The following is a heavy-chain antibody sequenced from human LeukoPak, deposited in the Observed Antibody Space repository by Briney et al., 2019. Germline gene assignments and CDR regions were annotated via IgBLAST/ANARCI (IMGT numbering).Heavy chain of an antibody. D-gene: IGHD5-18*01. J-gene: IGHJ6*03. V-gene: IGHV4-34*01. CDR3: ARLAARRAWIQPMDV. Sequence: PSETLSLTCAVYGGSFSGYYWSWIRQPPGKGLEWIGEINHSGSTNYNPSLKSRVTISVDTSKNQFSLKLSSVTAADTAVYYCARLAARRAWIQPMDVWGKGTTVTISS. CDR1: GGSFSGYY. CDR2: INHSGST.